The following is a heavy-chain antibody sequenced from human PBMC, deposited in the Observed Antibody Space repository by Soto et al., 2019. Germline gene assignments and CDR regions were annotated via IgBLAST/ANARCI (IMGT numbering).Heavy chain of an antibody. CDR2: IYHSGST. V-gene: IGHV4-4*02. CDR1: GDSISSSKW. CDR3: ARGERQQQRDY. D-gene: IGHD6-13*01. Sequence: QVQLQESGPGLVKPSGTLSLTCAVSGDSISSSKWWSWVRQPPGKGLEWIGEIYHSGSTNYNTSLKSRVXXSXXQSKNQCSLKLSSVTDADTAVYYCARGERQQQRDYWGQGTLVTVSS. J-gene: IGHJ4*02.